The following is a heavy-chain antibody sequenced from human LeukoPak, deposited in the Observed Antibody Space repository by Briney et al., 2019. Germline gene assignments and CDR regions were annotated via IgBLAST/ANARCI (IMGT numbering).Heavy chain of an antibody. J-gene: IGHJ4*02. CDR2: INAGNGNT. V-gene: IGHV1-3*01. Sequence: ASVKVSCKASGYTFTSYAMHWVRQAPGQRLEWMGWINAGNGNTKYSQKFQGRVTITRDTSASTAYMELSSLRSEDTAVDYCAREGYSSGWTFDYWGQGTLVTVSS. D-gene: IGHD6-19*01. CDR3: AREGYSSGWTFDY. CDR1: GYTFTSYA.